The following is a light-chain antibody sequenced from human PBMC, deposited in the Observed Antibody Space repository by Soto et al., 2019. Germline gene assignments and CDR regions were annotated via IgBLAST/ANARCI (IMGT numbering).Light chain of an antibody. CDR3: QQYGTSTWT. Sequence: EIVLTQSPATLSLSPGDRATLSCGASHSVSSTYLAWYQQKPGLAPRLLIYDASSRATGIPDRFSGSGSGTDFTLTISRLEPEDFAVYYCQQYGTSTWTFGQGTKVEIK. V-gene: IGKV3D-20*01. J-gene: IGKJ1*01. CDR2: DAS. CDR1: HSVSSTY.